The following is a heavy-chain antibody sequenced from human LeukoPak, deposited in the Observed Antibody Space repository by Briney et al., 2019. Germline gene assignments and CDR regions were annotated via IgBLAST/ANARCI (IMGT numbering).Heavy chain of an antibody. CDR1: GFTFSTYA. CDR3: ARDGVLMVYAIYY. V-gene: IGHV3-23*01. CDR2: ISVSGGST. J-gene: IGHJ4*02. Sequence: GGSLRLSCATSGFTFSTYAMNWVRQAPGKGLEWVSVISVSGGSTYYADSVKGRFTISRDNAKKSLYLQMNSLKAEDTAVYYCARDGVLMVYAIYYWGQGTLVTVSS. D-gene: IGHD2-8*01.